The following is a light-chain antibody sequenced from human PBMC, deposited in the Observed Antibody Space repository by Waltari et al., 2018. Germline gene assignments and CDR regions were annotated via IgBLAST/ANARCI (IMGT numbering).Light chain of an antibody. CDR2: YDR. Sequence: SYVVTQPPSVSVAPGETATIPCGGDNIGTYNLHWYQQKAGQAPVLVIFYDRDRPSGIPDRFSGSNSGNTATLTISRVEAGDEARYYCHVWHPHVDPGVFGTGTEVTVL. CDR3: HVWHPHVDPGV. V-gene: IGLV3-21*04. CDR1: NIGTYN. J-gene: IGLJ1*01.